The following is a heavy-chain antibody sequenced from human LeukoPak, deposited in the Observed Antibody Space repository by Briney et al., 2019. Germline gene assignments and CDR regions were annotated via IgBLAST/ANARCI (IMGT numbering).Heavy chain of an antibody. CDR1: GGSISSGGYS. D-gene: IGHD6-13*01. J-gene: IGHJ4*02. CDR3: AARWYARADY. Sequence: SETLSLTCAVSGGSISSGGYSWSWIRQPPGKGLEWIGYIYHSGSTYYNPSLKSRVTTSVDRSKNQFSLKLSSVTAADTAVYYCAARWYARADYWGQGTLVTVSS. V-gene: IGHV4-30-2*01. CDR2: IYHSGST.